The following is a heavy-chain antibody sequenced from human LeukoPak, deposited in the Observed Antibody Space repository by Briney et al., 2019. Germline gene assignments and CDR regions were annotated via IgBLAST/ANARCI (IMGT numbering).Heavy chain of an antibody. J-gene: IGHJ4*02. D-gene: IGHD3-3*01. V-gene: IGHV3-33*01. CDR2: IWYDGSNK. CDR3: ARGGDFWSGYYTDDY. Sequence: GGSLRLSCAASGFTFSSYGMHWVRQAPGKGLEWVAVIWYDGSNKYYADSVKGRFTISRDNSKNTLYLQMNSLRAEDTAVYYCARGGDFWSGYYTDDYWGQGTLVTVSS. CDR1: GFTFSSYG.